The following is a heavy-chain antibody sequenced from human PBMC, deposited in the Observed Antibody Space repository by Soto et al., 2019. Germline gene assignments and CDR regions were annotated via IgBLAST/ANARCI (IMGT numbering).Heavy chain of an antibody. CDR1: GGSISSSSYY. D-gene: IGHD7-27*01. CDR3: ARHQHSGLNGGPGDFDY. CDR2: IYYSGST. Sequence: QLQLQASGPGLVKPSETLSLTCTVSGGSISSSSYYWGWIRQPPGKGLEWIGSIYYSGSTYYNQSLKSRVTISVDTSKNQFSLKLSSVTAADTAVYYCARHQHSGLNGGPGDFDYWGQGTLVTVSS. J-gene: IGHJ4*02. V-gene: IGHV4-39*01.